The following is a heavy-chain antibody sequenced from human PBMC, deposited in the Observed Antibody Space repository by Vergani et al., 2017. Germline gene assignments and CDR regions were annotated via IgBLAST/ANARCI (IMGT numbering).Heavy chain of an antibody. J-gene: IGHJ3*02. Sequence: QVQLVQSGAEVKKPGSSVKVSCKASGGPFKNSAFSWVRQVPGQGLEWMGWINTNTGNPTYAQGFTGRFVFSLDTSVSTAYLQISSLKAEDTAVYYCARDIVVVVAAEAAFDIWGQGTMVTVSS. CDR3: ARDIVVVVAAEAAFDI. V-gene: IGHV7-4-1*02. D-gene: IGHD2-15*01. CDR1: GGPFKNSA. CDR2: INTNTGNP.